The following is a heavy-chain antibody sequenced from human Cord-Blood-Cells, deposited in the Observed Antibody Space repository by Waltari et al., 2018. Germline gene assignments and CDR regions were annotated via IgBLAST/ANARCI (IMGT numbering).Heavy chain of an antibody. V-gene: IGHV1-69-2*01. J-gene: IGHJ4*02. Sequence: EVQLVQSGAEVKKPGATVKISCKVSGYTFTDYYMHWVQQAPGKGLEWMGRWDREDGETIDEEKFQGRVTISADTSTDTAYMELSSLRSEDTAVYYCATHRERRYFDYWGQGTLVTVSA. CDR3: ATHRERRYFDY. CDR1: GYTFTDYY. CDR2: WDREDGET. D-gene: IGHD1-1*01.